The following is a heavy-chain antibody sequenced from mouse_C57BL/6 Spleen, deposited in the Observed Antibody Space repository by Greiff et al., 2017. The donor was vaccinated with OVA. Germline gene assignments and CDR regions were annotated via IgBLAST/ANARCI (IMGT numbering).Heavy chain of an antibody. D-gene: IGHD2-1*01. CDR1: GYTFTSYW. CDR2: IDPSDSYT. J-gene: IGHJ2*01. CDR3: ARWDGKSLDY. Sequence: QVQLQQPGAELVMPGASVKLSCNASGYTFTSYWMHWVKQRPGQGLEWIGEIDPSDSYTNYNQRFKGKSTLTVNKSSSTAYMQLSSLTSEDSAVYYCARWDGKSLDYWGKGTTLTVSS. V-gene: IGHV1-69*01.